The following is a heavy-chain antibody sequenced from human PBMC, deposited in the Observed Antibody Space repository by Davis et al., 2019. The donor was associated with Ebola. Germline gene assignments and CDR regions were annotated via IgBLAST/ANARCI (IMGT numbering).Heavy chain of an antibody. CDR3: TRGDGTTYNY. V-gene: IGHV3-73*01. Sequence: GGSLRLSCEVSGLSFGNNWMSWVRQASGKGLEWVGRIRSKANSYATAYAASVKGRFTISRDDSKNTAYLQMNSLKTEDTAVYYCTRGDGTTYNYWGQGTLVTVSS. CDR1: GLSFGNNW. D-gene: IGHD1-1*01. CDR2: IRSKANSYAT. J-gene: IGHJ4*02.